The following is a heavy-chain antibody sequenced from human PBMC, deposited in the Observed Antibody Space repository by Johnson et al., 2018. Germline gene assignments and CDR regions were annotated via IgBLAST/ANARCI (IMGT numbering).Heavy chain of an antibody. CDR2: IRSKASGGTT. V-gene: IGHV3-49*05. CDR1: GFTFGDHT. Sequence: VQLVESGGGLVKPGRSLRLSCTASGFTFGDHTMSWFRQAPGKGLEWVGSIRSKASGGTTEYGASVEGRFIISSDDSKSIAYLQMNSLKIEDTAVFYCTRRAGDYWGQGALGTVSS. CDR3: TRRAGDY. J-gene: IGHJ4*02.